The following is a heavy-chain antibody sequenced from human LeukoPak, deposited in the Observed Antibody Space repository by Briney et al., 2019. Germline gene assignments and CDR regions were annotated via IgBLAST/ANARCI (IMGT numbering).Heavy chain of an antibody. CDR1: GFTFSSYA. CDR3: ANNPILRSYGMDV. CDR2: ISGSGGST. J-gene: IGHJ6*02. D-gene: IGHD5/OR15-5a*01. Sequence: GASLRLSCAASGFTFSSYAMSWVRQAPGKGLEWVSAISGSGGSTYYADSVKGRFTISRDNSKNTLYLQMNSLRAEDTAVCYCANNPILRSYGMDVWGQGTTVTVSS. V-gene: IGHV3-23*01.